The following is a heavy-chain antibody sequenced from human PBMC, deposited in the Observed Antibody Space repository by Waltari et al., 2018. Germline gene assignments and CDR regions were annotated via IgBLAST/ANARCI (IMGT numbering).Heavy chain of an antibody. CDR1: GYTFTTYW. D-gene: IGHD2-21*02. Sequence: EVQLGQSGAAVKRPGESRKHSCTGSGYTFTTYWHRRVRQLPGKGLDCMGFIYPSDSETRYSPSFQGQVTISADKSISTAYLQWSSLKASDTAIYYCTCDRFGHSYDVWGQGTTVTVSS. V-gene: IGHV5-51*01. CDR3: TCDRFGHSYDV. J-gene: IGHJ3*01. CDR2: IYPSDSET.